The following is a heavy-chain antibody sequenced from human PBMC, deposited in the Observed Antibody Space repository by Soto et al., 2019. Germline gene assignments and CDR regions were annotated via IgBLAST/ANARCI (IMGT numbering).Heavy chain of an antibody. V-gene: IGHV2-5*02. CDR3: AHRRCTNVVCYTLFDY. Sequence: QITLKESGPTLVKPTQTLTLTCTFSGFSLSTSGVGVGWIRQPPGKALEWLALIYWDDDKRYSPSLKSRLTITMAYSKNQVVLTMTNMDPVDTATYYCAHRRCTNVVCYTLFDYWGQSTLVTVSS. CDR2: IYWDDDK. J-gene: IGHJ4*02. CDR1: GFSLSTSGVG. D-gene: IGHD2-8*01.